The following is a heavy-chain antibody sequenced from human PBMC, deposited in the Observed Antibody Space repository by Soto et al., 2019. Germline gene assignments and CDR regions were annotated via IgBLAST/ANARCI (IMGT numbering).Heavy chain of an antibody. J-gene: IGHJ6*02. V-gene: IGHV1-8*01. Sequence: ASVKVSCKASGYTFTSYDINWVRQATGQGLEWMGWMNPNSGNTGYAQKFQGRVTMTRNTSISTAYMELSSLRSEDTAVYYCARGRIEATRHYYYYGMDVWGQGTTVTVSS. CDR1: GYTFTSYD. CDR2: MNPNSGNT. CDR3: ARGRIEATRHYYYYGMDV. D-gene: IGHD5-12*01.